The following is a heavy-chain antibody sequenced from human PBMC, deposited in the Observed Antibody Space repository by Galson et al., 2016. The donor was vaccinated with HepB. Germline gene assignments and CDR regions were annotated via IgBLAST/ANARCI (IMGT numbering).Heavy chain of an antibody. CDR1: GYPYISYG. V-gene: IGHV1-18*01. D-gene: IGHD3-3*01. CDR3: ARSSFGVSNP. J-gene: IGHJ5*02. Sequence: SVKVSCKASGYPYISYGINWVRQAPGQGLEWMEWMSASNGNTDYAQKFHGRVTMTTDTSTNTAYMELRSLRSDDTAMYYCARSSFGVSNPWGQGTLVTVSS. CDR2: MSASNGNT.